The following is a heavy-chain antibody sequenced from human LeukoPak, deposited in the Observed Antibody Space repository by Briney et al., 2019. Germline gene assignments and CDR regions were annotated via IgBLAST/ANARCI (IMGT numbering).Heavy chain of an antibody. CDR1: GGSISSGGYY. J-gene: IGHJ4*02. V-gene: IGHV4-31*03. Sequence: SESLSLTCTVSGGSISSGGYYWSWIRQHPGTGLEWIGYISFSGSTYYNPSLKSRVTVSLDTSKNQFSLKLSSVTAADTAVYYCARERRYSGYDVLYFDCWGQGTLVTVSS. CDR3: ARERRYSGYDVLYFDC. D-gene: IGHD5-12*01. CDR2: ISFSGST.